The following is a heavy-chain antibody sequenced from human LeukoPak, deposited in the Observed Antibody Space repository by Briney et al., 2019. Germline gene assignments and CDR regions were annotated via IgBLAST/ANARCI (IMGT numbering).Heavy chain of an antibody. Sequence: GGSLRLSCAASGFTFSSYGMHWVRQAPGKGLEWVAFIRYDGSNKYYADSVKGRFTISRDNSKNTLYLQMNSLRAEDTAVYYCAKDRGQRIAAAGFDYWGQGTLVTVSS. D-gene: IGHD6-13*01. CDR1: GFTFSSYG. J-gene: IGHJ4*02. CDR3: AKDRGQRIAAAGFDY. V-gene: IGHV3-30*02. CDR2: IRYDGSNK.